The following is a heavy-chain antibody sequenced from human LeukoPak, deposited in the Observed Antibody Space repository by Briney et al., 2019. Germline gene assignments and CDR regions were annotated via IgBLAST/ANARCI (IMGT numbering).Heavy chain of an antibody. CDR3: ATEASIVGAPGDY. V-gene: IGHV3-23*01. D-gene: IGHD1-26*01. J-gene: IGHJ4*02. CDR2: ISDGAGST. Sequence: GGSLRLSCAASGFTFTKYAMTWVRQAPGKGLEWVSAISDGAGSTYYADSVKGRFTISRDNSKNTLFLQMNSLRAEDMAVYYCATEASIVGAPGDYWGQGTLVTVPS. CDR1: GFTFTKYA.